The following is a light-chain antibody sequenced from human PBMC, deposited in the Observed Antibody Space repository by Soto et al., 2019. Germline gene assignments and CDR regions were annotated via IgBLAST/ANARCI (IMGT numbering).Light chain of an antibody. CDR3: NSYAGSNNCV. V-gene: IGLV2-8*01. CDR1: SRDVGGYNY. Sequence: QSALTQPPSASGSPGQSVTISCTGTSRDVGGYNYVSWYQQHPDKVPKLIIYEVSKRPSGVPDRFSGSKSGNTASLTVSGLQAEDEADYYCNSYAGSNNCVFGGGTKLTVL. J-gene: IGLJ2*01. CDR2: EVS.